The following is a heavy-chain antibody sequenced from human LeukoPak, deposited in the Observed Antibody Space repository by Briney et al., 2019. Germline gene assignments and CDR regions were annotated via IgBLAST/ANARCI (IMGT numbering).Heavy chain of an antibody. D-gene: IGHD1-20*01. J-gene: IGHJ4*02. CDR3: AKDSPVLTY. CDR1: GFTFSNYA. CDR2: ISYDGSNK. Sequence: GGSLRLSCVASGFTFSNYAMSWVRQAPGKGLEWVAVISYDGSNKYYADSVKGRFTISRDNSKNTLYLQMNGLRAEDTAIYYCAKDSPVLTYWGQGTLVTVSS. V-gene: IGHV3-30*18.